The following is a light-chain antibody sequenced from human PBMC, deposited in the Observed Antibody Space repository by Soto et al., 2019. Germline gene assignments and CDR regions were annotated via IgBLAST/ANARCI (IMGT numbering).Light chain of an antibody. CDR2: GAS. CDR3: QQRSNWPIT. CDR1: QSVPSSY. V-gene: IGKV3-11*01. J-gene: IGKJ5*01. Sequence: VVLTQSPGTLSLSPGESATLSCRASQSVPSSYLAWYQQKPGQAPRLLIYGASNRATGIPARFSGSGSGTDFTLTISSLEPEDFAVYYCQQRSNWPITFGQGTRLEIK.